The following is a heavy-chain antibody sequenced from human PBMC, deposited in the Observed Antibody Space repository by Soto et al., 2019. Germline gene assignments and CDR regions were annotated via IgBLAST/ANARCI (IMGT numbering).Heavy chain of an antibody. CDR1: GYTFTSYA. CDR2: INAGNGNT. Sequence: QVQLVQSGAEVKKPGASVKVSCKASGYTFTSYAMHWVRQAPGQRLEWMGWINAGNGNTKYSQKFQGRVTITRDTSASTAYMELSSLRSEDTAGYCCARISDSGRYLHAFDIWGQGTMVTVSS. J-gene: IGHJ3*02. CDR3: ARISDSGRYLHAFDI. V-gene: IGHV1-3*01. D-gene: IGHD1-26*01.